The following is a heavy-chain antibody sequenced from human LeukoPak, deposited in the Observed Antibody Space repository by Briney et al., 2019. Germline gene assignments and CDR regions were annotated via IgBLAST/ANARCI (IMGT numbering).Heavy chain of an antibody. Sequence: SETLSLTCTISGASVSGSAYYWGWIRQPPGKGLEWIGNIYYSGSTYYNPSLKSRVTISVDTSKNQFSLKLSSVTAADTAVYYCAREQGSGNYFDYWGRGTLVTVSS. CDR1: GASVSGSAYY. D-gene: IGHD3-10*01. V-gene: IGHV4-39*07. CDR2: IYYSGST. CDR3: AREQGSGNYFDY. J-gene: IGHJ4*02.